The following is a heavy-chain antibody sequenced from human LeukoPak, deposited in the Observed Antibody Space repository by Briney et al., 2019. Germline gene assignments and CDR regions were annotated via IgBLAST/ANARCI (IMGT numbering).Heavy chain of an antibody. CDR3: ARKYSGYDLGGFDY. CDR1: GFTFSSYG. J-gene: IGHJ4*02. V-gene: IGHV3-30*03. CDR2: ISYDGSNK. Sequence: GGSLRLSCAASGFTFSSYGIHWVRQAPGKGLEWVAAISYDGSNKYYADSVKGRFTISRDNSKNTLYLQMNSLSAEDTAVYYCARKYSGYDLGGFDYWGQGTLVTVSS. D-gene: IGHD5-12*01.